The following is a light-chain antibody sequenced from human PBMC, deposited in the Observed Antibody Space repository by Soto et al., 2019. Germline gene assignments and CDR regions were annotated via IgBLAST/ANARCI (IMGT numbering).Light chain of an antibody. Sequence: DIPMTQSPSTLSASVGDRVTITCRASQSISSWLDWYQQKPGKAPKRLISKASSLESGVPARFSGSGSGTEFALTSSHLKPDDFATEYCQDYNSYRTFGQGTKV. V-gene: IGKV1-5*03. CDR1: QSISSW. CDR3: QDYNSYRT. CDR2: KAS. J-gene: IGKJ1*01.